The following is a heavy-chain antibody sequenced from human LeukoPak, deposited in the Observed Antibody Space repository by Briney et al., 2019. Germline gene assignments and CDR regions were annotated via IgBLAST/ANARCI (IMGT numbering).Heavy chain of an antibody. D-gene: IGHD5-24*01. J-gene: IGHJ4*02. CDR2: MYYSGST. CDR1: GGSISNSSYY. Sequence: SETLSLTCTVSGGSISNSSYYWGWIRQPPGKGLEWIGSMYYSGSTYYSPSLKSRATISVDTSKNQFSLKLSSVTAADTAVYYCARHGRMGTINPSYWGQGTLVTVSS. CDR3: ARHGRMGTINPSY. V-gene: IGHV4-39*01.